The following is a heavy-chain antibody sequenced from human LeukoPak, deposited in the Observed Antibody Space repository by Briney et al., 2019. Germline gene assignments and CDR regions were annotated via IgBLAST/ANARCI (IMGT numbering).Heavy chain of an antibody. CDR3: ARRDSSGYYHDAFDI. CDR2: IIPIFGTA. CDR1: GGTFSNYA. Sequence: GSSVKVSXKASGGTFSNYAISWVRQAPGQGLEWMGGIIPIFGTANYAQKFQGRVTITADESTSTAYMELSSLRSEDTAVYYCARRDSSGYYHDAFDIWGQGTMVTVSS. D-gene: IGHD3-22*01. J-gene: IGHJ3*02. V-gene: IGHV1-69*01.